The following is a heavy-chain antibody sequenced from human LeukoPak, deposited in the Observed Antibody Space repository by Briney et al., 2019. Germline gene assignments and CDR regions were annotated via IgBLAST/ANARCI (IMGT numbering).Heavy chain of an antibody. CDR1: GYTYTGYY. CDR3: ARAGGYDCSSSSWSCGFDY. V-gene: IGHV1-2*02. D-gene: IGHD6-13*01. Sequence: ASVKVSCKASGYTYTGYYMHWVRQAPGQGLEWMGWINPNSGGTNYAQKFQGRVTMTRDTSISTAYMELSRLRSDDTAVYYCARAGGYDCSSSSWSCGFDYWGQGTLVTVSS. CDR2: INPNSGGT. J-gene: IGHJ4*02.